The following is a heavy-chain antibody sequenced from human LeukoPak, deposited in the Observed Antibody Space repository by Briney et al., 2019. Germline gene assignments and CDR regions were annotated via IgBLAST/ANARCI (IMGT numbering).Heavy chain of an antibody. J-gene: IGHJ4*02. CDR1: GFTFSTYG. Sequence: PGGSLRLSCAASGFTFSTYGMHWVRQAPGKGLEWVAVISYDGSNKYCADSVKGRFSISRDNSKNTLYLQMNSLRAEDTAVYYCAKEHGYAYGLYFDSWGQGTLVTVSS. CDR2: ISYDGSNK. V-gene: IGHV3-30*18. CDR3: AKEHGYAYGLYFDS. D-gene: IGHD5-18*01.